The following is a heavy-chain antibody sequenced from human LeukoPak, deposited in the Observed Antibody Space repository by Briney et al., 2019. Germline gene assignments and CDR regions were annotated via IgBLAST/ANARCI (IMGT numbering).Heavy chain of an antibody. CDR2: IIPIFGTA. CDR1: GGTFSSYA. V-gene: IGHV1-69*13. CDR3: ASYYDSSGYLDP. Sequence: ASVKVSCKASGGTFSSYAISWVRQAPGQGLEWMGGIIPIFGTANYAQKFQGRVTITADESTSTAYMELSSLRSEDTAVYYCASYYDSSGYLDPWGQGTLVTVSS. J-gene: IGHJ5*02. D-gene: IGHD3-22*01.